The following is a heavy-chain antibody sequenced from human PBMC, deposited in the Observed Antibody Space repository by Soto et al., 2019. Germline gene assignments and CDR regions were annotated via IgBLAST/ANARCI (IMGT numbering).Heavy chain of an antibody. CDR1: GGPISSYY. D-gene: IGHD3-3*01. Sequence: PSETLSLTCTVSGGPISSYYWSWIRQPAGKGLEWIGRIYTSGSTNYNPSLKSRVTMSVDTSKNQFSLKLSSVTAADTAVYYCARDQVGDFWSGYYNGINWFDPWGQGTLVTVSS. J-gene: IGHJ5*02. V-gene: IGHV4-4*07. CDR2: IYTSGST. CDR3: ARDQVGDFWSGYYNGINWFDP.